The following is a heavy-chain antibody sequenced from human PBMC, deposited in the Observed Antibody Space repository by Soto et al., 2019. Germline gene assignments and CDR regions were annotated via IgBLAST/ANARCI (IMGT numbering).Heavy chain of an antibody. V-gene: IGHV3-23*01. Sequence: GGSLRLTCAASGFTFSSYAMSWVRQAPGKGLEWVSAISGSGGSTYYADSVKGRFTISRDNSKNTLYLQMNSLRAEDTAVYYCAKDSSSSYYYYYGMDVWGQGTTVTVSS. CDR2: ISGSGGST. J-gene: IGHJ6*02. CDR3: AKDSSSSYYYYYGMDV. D-gene: IGHD6-6*01. CDR1: GFTFSSYA.